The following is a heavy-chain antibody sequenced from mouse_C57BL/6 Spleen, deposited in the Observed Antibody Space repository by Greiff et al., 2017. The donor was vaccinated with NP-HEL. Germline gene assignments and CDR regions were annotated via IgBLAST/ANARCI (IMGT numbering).Heavy chain of an antibody. CDR3: ARSDDGYYFDY. J-gene: IGHJ2*01. CDR2: INPGSGGT. D-gene: IGHD2-3*01. Sequence: VQLQQSGAELVRPGTSVKVSCKASGYAFTNYLIEWVKQRPGQGLEWIGVINPGSGGTNYNEKFKCKATLTADKSSSTAYMQLSSLTSEDSAVYFCARSDDGYYFDYWGQGTTLTVSS. CDR1: GYAFTNYL. V-gene: IGHV1-54*01.